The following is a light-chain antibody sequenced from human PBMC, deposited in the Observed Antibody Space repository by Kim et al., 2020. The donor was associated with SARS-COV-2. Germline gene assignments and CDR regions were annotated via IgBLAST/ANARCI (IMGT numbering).Light chain of an antibody. J-gene: IGLJ1*01. Sequence: RITIACTGSRSNIGGTYDVHWYHQHPRTAPTLLTYGNNNRPSGVPDRFSGSKSVTSASLTITGLQAEDEADYYCQSFDSSLFGYVFGTGTKVTVL. V-gene: IGLV1-40*01. CDR3: QSFDSSLFGYV. CDR2: GNN. CDR1: RSNIGGTYD.